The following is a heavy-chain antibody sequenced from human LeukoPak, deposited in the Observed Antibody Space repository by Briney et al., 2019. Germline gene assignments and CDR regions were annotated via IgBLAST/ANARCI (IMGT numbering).Heavy chain of an antibody. J-gene: IGHJ4*02. CDR3: ASSMWFGMRKIDY. V-gene: IGHV1-2*04. Sequence: GASVKVSCKASGYTFTGYYMHWVRQAPGQGLEWMGWINPNSGGTNYAQKFQGWVTMTRDTSISTAYMELSSLRAEDTAMYYCASSMWFGMRKIDYWGQGTLVTVSS. CDR1: GYTFTGYY. D-gene: IGHD3-10*01. CDR2: INPNSGGT.